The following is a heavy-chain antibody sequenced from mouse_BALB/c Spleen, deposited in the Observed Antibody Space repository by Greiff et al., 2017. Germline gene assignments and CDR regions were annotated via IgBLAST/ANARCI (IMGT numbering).Heavy chain of an antibody. V-gene: IGHV14-4*02. CDR2: IDPENGDT. D-gene: IGHD2-3*01. Sequence: EAQLQQSGAELVRSGASVKLSCTASGFNIKDYYMHWVKQRPEQGLEWIGWIDPENGDTEYAPKFQGKATMTADTSSNTAYLQLSSLTSEDTAVYYCNVRDGSYYYAMDYWGQGTSVTVSS. CDR1: GFNIKDYY. J-gene: IGHJ4*01. CDR3: NVRDGSYYYAMDY.